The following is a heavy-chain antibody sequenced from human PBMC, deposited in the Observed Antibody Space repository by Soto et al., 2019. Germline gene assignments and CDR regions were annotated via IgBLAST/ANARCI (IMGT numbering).Heavy chain of an antibody. CDR1: GGTFTTYA. J-gene: IGHJ6*02. CDR2: IIAIFGTA. D-gene: IGHD6-6*01. Sequence: QVQLVQSGAEVKKPGSSVKVSCKASGGTFTTYAISWMRQAPGQGLEWMGGIIAIFGTANYAQKSQGRVTINADESTSTAHMELSSLRSEDTAVYYCARDLIAAHRRVFYYYGMDVWGQGTTVTVSS. CDR3: ARDLIAAHRRVFYYYGMDV. V-gene: IGHV1-69*01.